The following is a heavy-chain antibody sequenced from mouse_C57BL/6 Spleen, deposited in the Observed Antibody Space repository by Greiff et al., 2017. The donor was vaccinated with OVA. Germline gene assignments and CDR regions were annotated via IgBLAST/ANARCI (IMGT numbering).Heavy chain of an antibody. CDR2: ISYSGST. Sequence: EVKLQESGPGMVKPSQSLSLTCTVTGYSITSGYDWHWIRHFPGNKLEWMGYISYSGSTNYNPSLKSRISITHDTSKNHFFLKLNSVTTEDTATYYCARPYYYGSSWYFDVWGTGTTVTVSS. CDR3: ARPYYYGSSWYFDV. CDR1: GYSITSGYD. V-gene: IGHV3-1*01. D-gene: IGHD1-1*01. J-gene: IGHJ1*03.